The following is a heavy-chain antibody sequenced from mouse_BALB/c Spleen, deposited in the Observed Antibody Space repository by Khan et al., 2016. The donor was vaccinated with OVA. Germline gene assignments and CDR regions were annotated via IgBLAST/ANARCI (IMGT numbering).Heavy chain of an antibody. CDR3: ARCLYGSSYDYYAMDY. J-gene: IGHJ4*01. CDR1: GFTFSSYG. D-gene: IGHD1-1*01. CDR2: ISTSGRYT. V-gene: IGHV5-6*01. Sequence: EVELVESGGDLVKPGGSLKLSCAASGFTFSSYGMSWVRQTPDKRLEWVAIISTSGRYTYYPDSVKGRFTISRDNAKNTLYLQMSSLKSEDTAMYYCARCLYGSSYDYYAMDYLGQGTSVTVSS.